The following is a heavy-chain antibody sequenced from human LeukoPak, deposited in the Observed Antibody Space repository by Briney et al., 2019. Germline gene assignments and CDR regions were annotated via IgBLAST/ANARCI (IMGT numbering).Heavy chain of an antibody. CDR1: NYSIVSGSY. CDR3: ARLIAAAGTIVDY. CDR2: IYHSGNT. V-gene: IGHV4-38-2*02. J-gene: IGHJ4*02. D-gene: IGHD6-13*01. Sequence: SETLSLTCSVSNYSIVSGSYWGWIRQPPGKGLEWIGSIYHSGNTYYNPSLKSRVTISVDTSKNQFSLKLTSVTAADTAVYYCARLIAAAGTIVDYWGQGTLVTVSS.